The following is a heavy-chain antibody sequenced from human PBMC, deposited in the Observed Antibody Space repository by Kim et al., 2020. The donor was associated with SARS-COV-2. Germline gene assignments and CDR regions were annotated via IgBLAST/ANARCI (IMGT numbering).Heavy chain of an antibody. V-gene: IGHV1-18*01. Sequence: NYAQKLQGRVTMTTDTSTSTAYMELRSLRSDDTAVYYCARVTGSLNYFDYWGQGTLGTVSS. D-gene: IGHD2-8*02. J-gene: IGHJ4*02. CDR3: ARVTGSLNYFDY.